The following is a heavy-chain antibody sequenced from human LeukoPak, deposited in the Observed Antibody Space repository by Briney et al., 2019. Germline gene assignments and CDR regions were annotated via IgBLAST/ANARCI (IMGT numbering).Heavy chain of an antibody. Sequence: SESLSLSCTVSGGSISSSSYYWGWIRQPPGMGLEWIGSIYYTGSTYYNPSLKSRVTISVDTSKNQFSLELSSVTAADTAVYYCARLPNWNKYYFDYWGQGTLDTASS. CDR1: GGSISSSSYY. CDR2: IYYTGST. V-gene: IGHV4-39*01. CDR3: ARLPNWNKYYFDY. J-gene: IGHJ4*02. D-gene: IGHD1/OR15-1a*01.